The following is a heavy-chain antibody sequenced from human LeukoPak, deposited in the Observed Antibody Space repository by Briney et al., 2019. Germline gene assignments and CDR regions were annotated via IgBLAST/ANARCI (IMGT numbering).Heavy chain of an antibody. CDR2: IIPIFGTV. CDR1: GGSINSFA. J-gene: IGHJ4*02. V-gene: IGHV1-69*13. Sequence: SVKVSCKASGGSINSFAISWVRQAPGQGLEWMGGIIPIFGTVNHAQKFKGRVTVTADESTGTAYMELSSLRSDDTAVYYCTRGGGGTANFIYRSDFWGQGTLVTVPS. D-gene: IGHD2-8*02. CDR3: TRGGGGTANFIYRSDF.